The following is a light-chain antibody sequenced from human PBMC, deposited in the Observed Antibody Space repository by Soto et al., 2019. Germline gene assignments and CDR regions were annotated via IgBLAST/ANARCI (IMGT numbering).Light chain of an antibody. V-gene: IGLV2-14*02. CDR2: DVS. Sequence: QSVLTQPASVSRSPGQSITISCAGTSSDIGRYNMVSWYQQHPGKVPKLLIYDVSIRPSGVSDRFSGSRSGNTASLTISGLQLEDEADYYCTSYTSKNTHVFGSGTKVTVL. J-gene: IGLJ1*01. CDR3: TSYTSKNTHV. CDR1: SSDIGRYNM.